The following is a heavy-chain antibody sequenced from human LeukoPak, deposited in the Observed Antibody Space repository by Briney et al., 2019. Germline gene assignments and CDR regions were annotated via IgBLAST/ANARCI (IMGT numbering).Heavy chain of an antibody. D-gene: IGHD3-22*01. V-gene: IGHV3-23*01. CDR2: ISGSGGST. CDR1: GFTFSSYG. CDR3: AKGGGPLQYYYDSSGSYYFDY. J-gene: IGHJ4*02. Sequence: PGGSLRLSCAASGFTFSSYGMSWVGPAPGRGLEWVSAISGSGGSTYYADSVKGRFTISRDNSKNTLYLQMNSLRAEDTAVYYCAKGGGPLQYYYDSSGSYYFDYWGQGTLVTVSS.